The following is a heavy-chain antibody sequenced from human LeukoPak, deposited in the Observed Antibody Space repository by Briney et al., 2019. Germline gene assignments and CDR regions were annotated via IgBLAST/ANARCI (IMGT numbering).Heavy chain of an antibody. CDR2: IYYSGST. CDR1: GGSISRADYY. D-gene: IGHD3-3*01. Sequence: SETLSLTCTVSGGSISRADYYWSWIRQPPGKGLEWIGYIYYSGSTYYNPSLKSRATISIDTSKNQFSLKLSSVTAADTAVYYCARDSDFWSGYYYFDYWGQGTLVTVSS. J-gene: IGHJ4*02. V-gene: IGHV4-30-4*08. CDR3: ARDSDFWSGYYYFDY.